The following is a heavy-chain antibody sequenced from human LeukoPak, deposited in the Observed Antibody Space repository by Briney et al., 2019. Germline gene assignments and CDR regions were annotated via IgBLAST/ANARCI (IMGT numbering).Heavy chain of an antibody. CDR3: AKIPYYDFWSGANWFDP. CDR2: ISGSGGST. Sequence: GGSLRLSCTVPGLTLSNYIMHWVRQAPGKGLEWVSAISGSGGSTYYADSVKGRFTISRDNSKNTLYLQMNSLRAEDTAVYYCAKIPYYDFWSGANWFDPWGQGTLVTVSS. J-gene: IGHJ5*02. D-gene: IGHD3-3*01. CDR1: GLTLSNYI. V-gene: IGHV3-23*01.